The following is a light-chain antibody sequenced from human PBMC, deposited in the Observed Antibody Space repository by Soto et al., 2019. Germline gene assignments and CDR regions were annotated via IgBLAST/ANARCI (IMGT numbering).Light chain of an antibody. Sequence: DIPMTQSPSSLSASVGDRVTITCRASQSIATYLNWYQQKPGKAPNLLIYAASSLQGGVPSRFSGSGSGTDFTLTISSLQPTDFATYYCQQSYNTPRTFGQGTKVEIK. CDR2: AAS. CDR3: QQSYNTPRT. V-gene: IGKV1-39*01. CDR1: QSIATY. J-gene: IGKJ1*01.